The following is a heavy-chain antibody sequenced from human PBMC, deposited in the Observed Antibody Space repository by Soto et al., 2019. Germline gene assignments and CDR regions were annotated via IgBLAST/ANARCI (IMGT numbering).Heavy chain of an antibody. V-gene: IGHV4-34*01. Sequence: SETLSLTCAVYGGSFSGYYWSWIRQPPGKGLEWIGEINHSGSTNYNPSLKSRVTISVDTSKNQFSLKLSSVTAADTAVYYCARGLISRGYRNWGQGTLVTVSS. CDR3: ARGLISRGYRN. CDR2: INHSGST. J-gene: IGHJ1*01. D-gene: IGHD5-18*01. CDR1: GGSFSGYY.